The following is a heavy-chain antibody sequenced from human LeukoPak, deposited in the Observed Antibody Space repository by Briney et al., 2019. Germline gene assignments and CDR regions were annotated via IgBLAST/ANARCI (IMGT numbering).Heavy chain of an antibody. CDR3: ARVGYFASGNFYNDRGGFDY. D-gene: IGHD3-10*01. CDR2: VYYSGST. Sequence: SETLSLTCTVSGGSISNYYRSWVRQPPGKGLEWIGYVYYSGSTNYNPSLRSRVTISVDTSKNQFSLKLSSVTAADTAVYYCARVGYFASGNFYNDRGGFDYWGQGTLVTVSS. J-gene: IGHJ4*02. V-gene: IGHV4-59*01. CDR1: GGSISNYY.